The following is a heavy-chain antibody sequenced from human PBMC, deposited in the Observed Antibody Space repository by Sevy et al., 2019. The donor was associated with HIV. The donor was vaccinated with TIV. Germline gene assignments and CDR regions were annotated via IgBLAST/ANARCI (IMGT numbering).Heavy chain of an antibody. CDR3: TRRGDGYKDYYYYYYMDV. J-gene: IGHJ6*03. Sequence: GGSLRLSCTASGFTFGDYAMSWFRQAPGKGLEWVGFIRSKAYGGTTEYAVSVKGRFTISRDDSKSIAYLKMNSLKTEDTAVYYCTRRGDGYKDYYYYYYMDVWGKGTTVTVSS. D-gene: IGHD3-10*01. V-gene: IGHV3-49*03. CDR1: GFTFGDYA. CDR2: IRSKAYGGTT.